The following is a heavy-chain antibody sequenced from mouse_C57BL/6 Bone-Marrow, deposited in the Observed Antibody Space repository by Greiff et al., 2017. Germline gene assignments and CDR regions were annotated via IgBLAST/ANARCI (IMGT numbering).Heavy chain of an antibody. CDR3: AIYYDYVFFAY. V-gene: IGHV1-52*01. Sequence: VQLQQPGAELVRPGSSVKLSCKASGYTFTSYWMHWVKQRPIQGLEWIGNIDPSDSETHYNQKFKGKATLTVDKSSSTAYMQLSSLTSEDSAVYYCAIYYDYVFFAYWGQGTLVTVSA. CDR1: GYTFTSYW. J-gene: IGHJ3*01. D-gene: IGHD2-4*01. CDR2: IDPSDSET.